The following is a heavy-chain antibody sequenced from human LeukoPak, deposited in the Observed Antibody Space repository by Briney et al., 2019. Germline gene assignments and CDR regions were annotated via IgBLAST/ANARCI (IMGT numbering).Heavy chain of an antibody. CDR1: GFRFGGYS. V-gene: IGHV3-48*04. D-gene: IGHD2-21*01. CDR2: ISVSGT. Sequence: PGGSLRLSCTASGFRFGGYSIHWVRQAPGKGLEWLSYISVSGTIHADSVMGRVTVSRDNAKNSLYLQMNSLRAEDTAVYYCARIWGSTLAISYMDVWGKGTTVTVSS. CDR3: ARIWGSTLAISYMDV. J-gene: IGHJ6*03.